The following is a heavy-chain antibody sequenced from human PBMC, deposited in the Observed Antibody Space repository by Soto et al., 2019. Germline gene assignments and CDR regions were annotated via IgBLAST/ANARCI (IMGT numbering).Heavy chain of an antibody. CDR1: GGSISSYY. J-gene: IGHJ1*01. CDR2: IYYSGST. V-gene: IGHV4-59*01. Sequence: SETLSLTCTVSGGSISSYYWSWIRQPPGKGLEWIGYIYYSGSTNYNPSLKSRVTISEDTSKNQFSLKLSSVTAADTAVYCCARLTYSSSSLYFQHWGQGTLVTVSS. CDR3: ARLTYSSSSLYFQH. D-gene: IGHD6-6*01.